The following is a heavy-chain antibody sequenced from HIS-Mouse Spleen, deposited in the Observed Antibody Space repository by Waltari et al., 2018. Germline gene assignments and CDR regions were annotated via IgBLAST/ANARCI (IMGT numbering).Heavy chain of an antibody. Sequence: QLQLQESGPGLVKPSETLSLTCTVSGGSISSRSYHWGWIRLPPGKGLEWIGSIYYSGRTYYNPSLKSRVTISVDTSKNQFSLKLSSVTAADTAVYYCAREIPYSSSWYDWYFDLWGRGTLVTVSS. J-gene: IGHJ2*01. D-gene: IGHD6-13*01. CDR3: AREIPYSSSWYDWYFDL. CDR2: IYYSGRT. CDR1: GGSISSRSYH. V-gene: IGHV4-39*07.